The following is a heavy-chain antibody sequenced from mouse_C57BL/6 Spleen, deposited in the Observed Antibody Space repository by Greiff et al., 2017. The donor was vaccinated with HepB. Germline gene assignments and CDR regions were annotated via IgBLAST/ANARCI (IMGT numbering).Heavy chain of an antibody. J-gene: IGHJ3*01. CDR2: FHPYNDDT. CDR3: ARRGDYDVAWFAY. V-gene: IGHV1-47*01. Sequence: VQLQQSGAELVKPGDSVKMSCTASGYTFTTYPIEWMQQNHGKSLEWIGNFHPYNDDTKYNEKFKGKATLTVEKSSSTVYLELSRLTSDDAAVYYWARRGDYDVAWFAYWGQGTLVTVSA. CDR1: GYTFTTYP. D-gene: IGHD2-4*01.